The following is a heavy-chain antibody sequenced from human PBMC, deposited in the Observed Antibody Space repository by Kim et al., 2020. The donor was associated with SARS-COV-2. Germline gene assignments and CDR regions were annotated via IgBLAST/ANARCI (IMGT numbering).Heavy chain of an antibody. D-gene: IGHD6-13*01. V-gene: IGHV3-30*04. CDR2: ISYDGSNK. CDR3: ARGYSSSWYGGDY. J-gene: IGHJ4*02. Sequence: GGSLRLSCAASGFTFSSYAMHWVRQAPGKGLEWVAVISYDGSNKYYADSVKGRFTISRDNSKNTLYLQMNSLRAEDTAVYYCARGYSSSWYGGDYWGQGTLVTVSS. CDR1: GFTFSSYA.